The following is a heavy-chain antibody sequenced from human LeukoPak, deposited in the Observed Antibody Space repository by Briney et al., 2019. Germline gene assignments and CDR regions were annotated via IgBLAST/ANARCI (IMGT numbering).Heavy chain of an antibody. Sequence: GASVKVSCKASGYTFTSYGISWVRQAPGQGLEWMGWISAYNGNTNYAQKLQGRVTMTTDTSTSTAYMELRSLRSDDTAVYYCARAPPPIVGATVNWFDPWGQGTLVTVSS. D-gene: IGHD1-26*01. CDR1: GYTFTSYG. CDR3: ARAPPPIVGATVNWFDP. J-gene: IGHJ5*02. CDR2: ISAYNGNT. V-gene: IGHV1-18*01.